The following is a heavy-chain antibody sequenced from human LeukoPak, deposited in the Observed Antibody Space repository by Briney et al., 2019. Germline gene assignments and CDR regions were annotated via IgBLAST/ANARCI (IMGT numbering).Heavy chain of an antibody. D-gene: IGHD1-1*01. J-gene: IGHJ4*02. CDR1: GFIFRRYG. V-gene: IGHV3-23*01. CDR3: VKDAAGYGDY. Sequence: GGSLRLSCASSGFIFRRYGMSWLRQAAGKGLEWVAFISGGGDVTYYADYVKGRFTISRDNSKNTVYLKMNTLGAEDTAVYYCVKDAAGYGDYWGQGILVTVSS. CDR2: ISGGGDVT.